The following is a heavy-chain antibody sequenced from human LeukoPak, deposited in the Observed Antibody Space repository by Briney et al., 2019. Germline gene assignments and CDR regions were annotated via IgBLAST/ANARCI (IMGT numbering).Heavy chain of an antibody. J-gene: IGHJ4*02. CDR2: ISYDGSNK. V-gene: IGHV3-30-3*01. CDR1: GFTFSSYA. Sequence: GGSLRLSCAASGFTFSSYAMHWVRQAPGKGLEWVAVISYDGSNKYYADSVKGRLTISRDNSKNTLYLQMNSLRAEDTAVYYCARERDYARYFDYWGQGTLVTVSS. D-gene: IGHD4-17*01. CDR3: ARERDYARYFDY.